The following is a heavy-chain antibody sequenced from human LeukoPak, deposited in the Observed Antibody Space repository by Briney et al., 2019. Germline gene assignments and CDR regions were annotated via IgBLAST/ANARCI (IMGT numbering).Heavy chain of an antibody. CDR2: INPNSGDT. D-gene: IGHD2-2*01. CDR1: GYTFTGYH. Sequence: ASVKVSCKASGYTFTGYHMHWVRQAPGQGPEWMGRINPNSGDTNYAQKFQGRVTMTRDTSISTAYMELSRLRSDDTAVYYCARDYCSSTSCLFDYWGQGTLVTVSS. J-gene: IGHJ4*02. V-gene: IGHV1-2*06. CDR3: ARDYCSSTSCLFDY.